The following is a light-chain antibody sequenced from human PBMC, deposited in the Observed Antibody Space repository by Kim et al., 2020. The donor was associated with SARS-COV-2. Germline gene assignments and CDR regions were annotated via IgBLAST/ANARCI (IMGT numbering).Light chain of an antibody. Sequence: PEQAATPSGRARQSVSSYLTWYQQKPGQAPRLLIYDASNRATGIPARFSGSGSGTDFTLTISSLEPEDFAVYYCQQRSNWPLTFGGGTKVDIK. CDR3: QQRSNWPLT. V-gene: IGKV3-11*01. CDR2: DAS. CDR1: QSVSSY. J-gene: IGKJ4*01.